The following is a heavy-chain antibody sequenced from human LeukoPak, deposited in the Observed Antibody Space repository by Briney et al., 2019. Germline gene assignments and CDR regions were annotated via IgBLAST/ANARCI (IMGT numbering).Heavy chain of an antibody. Sequence: SETLSLTCTVSGYSIRSGYYWGWIRQPAGKGLEWIGRIYISGSTNYKSSLKSRVTISVDTSKNQFSLKLSSVTAADTAVYYCAREREGPYGYLDYWGQGTLVTVSS. V-gene: IGHV4-38-2*02. CDR3: AREREGPYGYLDY. CDR1: GYSIRSGYY. D-gene: IGHD4-17*01. J-gene: IGHJ4*02. CDR2: IYISGST.